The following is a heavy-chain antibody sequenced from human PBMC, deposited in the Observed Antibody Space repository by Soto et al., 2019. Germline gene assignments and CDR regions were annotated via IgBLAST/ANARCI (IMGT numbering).Heavy chain of an antibody. Sequence: PGESLKISCKGSGYSFTNYWIGWVRQMPGKGLEWMGIIYPGDSDTRYSPSFQGQVTISADKSITTAYLQWSSLKASDTAMYYCARDNPYYYDSSGYYYGWFDPWGQGTLVTVSS. J-gene: IGHJ5*02. CDR1: GYSFTNYW. CDR2: IYPGDSDT. D-gene: IGHD3-22*01. CDR3: ARDNPYYYDSSGYYYGWFDP. V-gene: IGHV5-51*01.